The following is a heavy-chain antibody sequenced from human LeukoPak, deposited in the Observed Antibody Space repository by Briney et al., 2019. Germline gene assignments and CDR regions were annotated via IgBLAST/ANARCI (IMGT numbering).Heavy chain of an antibody. CDR2: ISAYNGNT. CDR1: GYTFTSYG. CDR3: ARDHPLYYYDSSGYLDAFDI. J-gene: IGHJ3*02. V-gene: IGHV1-18*01. Sequence: ASVKVSCKASGYTFTSYGISWVRQAPGQGLEWMGWISAYNGNTNYAQKLQGRVTMTTDTSTGTAYMELRSLRSDDTAVYYCARDHPLYYYDSSGYLDAFDIWGQGTMVTVSS. D-gene: IGHD3-22*01.